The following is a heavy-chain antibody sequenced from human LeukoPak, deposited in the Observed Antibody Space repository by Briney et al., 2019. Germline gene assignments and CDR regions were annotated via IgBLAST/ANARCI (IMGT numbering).Heavy chain of an antibody. CDR2: IYHTATT. CDR3: ARTPARSGWAYYFDY. D-gene: IGHD6-19*01. Sequence: SETLSLTCAVSGDSIRSDRWNWIRQIPGKGLEWIGYIYHTATTNYDHSFRTRVTMSLDTSNNQFSLRLTSVTAADTAVYYCARTPARSGWAYYFDYWGQGALVTVSS. V-gene: IGHV4-4*09. CDR1: GDSIRSDR. J-gene: IGHJ4*02.